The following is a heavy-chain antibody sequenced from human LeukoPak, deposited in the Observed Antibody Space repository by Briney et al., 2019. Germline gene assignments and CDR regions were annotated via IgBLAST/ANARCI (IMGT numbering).Heavy chain of an antibody. J-gene: IGHJ4*02. CDR1: GYTFTSYY. V-gene: IGHV1-46*03. Sequence: ASVKVSSKPSGYTFTSYYMHWVRQAPGQGLEWMGIINPSGGSTSYAQKFQGRVTMTRDTSTSTVYMELSSLRSEDTAVYYCARSRIAVAGPPSSWGQGTLVTVSS. CDR2: INPSGGST. CDR3: ARSRIAVAGPPSS. D-gene: IGHD6-19*01.